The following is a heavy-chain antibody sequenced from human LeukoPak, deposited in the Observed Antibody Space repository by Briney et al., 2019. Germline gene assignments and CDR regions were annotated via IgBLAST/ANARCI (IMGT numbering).Heavy chain of an antibody. CDR1: GFTFSSYA. J-gene: IGHJ4*02. D-gene: IGHD6-13*01. CDR3: AKGQAGIAAAGTSDY. CDR2: ISGSGDGT. V-gene: IGHV3-23*01. Sequence: GGSLRLSCAASGFTFSSYAMRWVRQAPGKGLEWVSGISGSGDGTYYADSVKGRFTISRDNSKNTLYLQMNSLRAEDTAVYYCAKGQAGIAAAGTSDYWGQGTLVTVSS.